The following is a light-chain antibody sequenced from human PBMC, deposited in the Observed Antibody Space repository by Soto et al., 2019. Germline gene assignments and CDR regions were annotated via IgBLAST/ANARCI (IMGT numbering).Light chain of an antibody. Sequence: EIVMTQSPATPSVSQGERATLSCRASQSVSSNLAWYQQKPGQDPRLLIYGASTRATGIPARFSGSGSGTEFTLTISSLQSEDFAVYYCQQYNNCPPLTFGGGTKVEIK. V-gene: IGKV3-15*01. CDR2: GAS. CDR3: QQYNNCPPLT. J-gene: IGKJ4*01. CDR1: QSVSSN.